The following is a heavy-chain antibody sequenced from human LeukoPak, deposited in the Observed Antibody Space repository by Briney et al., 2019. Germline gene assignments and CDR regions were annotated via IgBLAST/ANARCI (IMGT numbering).Heavy chain of an antibody. J-gene: IGHJ6*02. V-gene: IGHV4-30-2*01. CDR3: ARDLPNGDGMDV. CDR2: IYHSGST. CDR1: GGSFSGYS. Sequence: SETLSLTCAVYGGSFSGYSWSWIRQPPGKGLEWIGYIYHSGSTYYNPSLKSRVTISVDRSKNQFSLKLSSVTAADTAVYYCARDLPNGDGMDVWGQGTTVTVSS. D-gene: IGHD2-8*01.